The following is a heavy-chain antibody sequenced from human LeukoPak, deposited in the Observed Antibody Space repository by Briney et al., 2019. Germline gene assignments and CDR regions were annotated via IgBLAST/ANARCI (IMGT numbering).Heavy chain of an antibody. Sequence: PSETLSLTCTVSGGSISSYYWSWIRQPPGKGLEWTGYIYYSGSTNYNPSLKSRVTISVDTSKNQFSLKLSSVTAADTAVYYCARQGPNRRDGYNEIDYWGQGTLVTVPS. D-gene: IGHD5-24*01. CDR2: IYYSGST. CDR3: ARQGPNRRDGYNEIDY. J-gene: IGHJ4*02. CDR1: GGSISSYY. V-gene: IGHV4-59*08.